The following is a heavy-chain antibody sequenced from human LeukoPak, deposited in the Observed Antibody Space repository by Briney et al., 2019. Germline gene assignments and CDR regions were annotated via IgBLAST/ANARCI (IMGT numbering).Heavy chain of an antibody. Sequence: GGSLRLSCVASGFSFSTYDMNWVRQAPGKGLEWVSAITGTSNHINYADSVKGRFTISRDSANNSLYLQMNSLRAEDTAVYYCARVYSANGYGSGYYDYWGQGTLVTVSS. V-gene: IGHV3-21*01. CDR2: ITGTSNHI. CDR1: GFSFSTYD. CDR3: ARVYSANGYGSGYYDY. D-gene: IGHD3-10*01. J-gene: IGHJ4*02.